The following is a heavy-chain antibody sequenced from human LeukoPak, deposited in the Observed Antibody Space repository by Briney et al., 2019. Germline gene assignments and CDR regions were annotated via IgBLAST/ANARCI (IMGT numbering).Heavy chain of an antibody. CDR1: GYTFTGYY. Sequence: ASVKVSCQASGYTFTGYYMHWVRQPPGQGLEWMGWINPNSGGTNYAQKFQGRVTMTRDTSISTAYMELSRLRSDDTAVYYCAREGGYNPGAFDIWGQGTMVTVSS. J-gene: IGHJ3*02. CDR2: INPNSGGT. D-gene: IGHD5-24*01. V-gene: IGHV1-2*02. CDR3: AREGGYNPGAFDI.